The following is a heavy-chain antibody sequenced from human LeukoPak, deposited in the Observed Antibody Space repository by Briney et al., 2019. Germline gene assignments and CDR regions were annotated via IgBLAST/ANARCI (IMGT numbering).Heavy chain of an antibody. J-gene: IGHJ4*02. D-gene: IGHD1-26*01. Sequence: GGSLRLSCAASGFTFSSYAMSWVRQAPGKGLEWVSAISGSGGNTYYADSVKGRFTISRDNSKDTLYLQMNSLRDEDTAVYYCARARGSYLDSWGQGTLVTVSS. CDR1: GFTFSSYA. CDR3: ARARGSYLDS. CDR2: ISGSGGNT. V-gene: IGHV3-23*01.